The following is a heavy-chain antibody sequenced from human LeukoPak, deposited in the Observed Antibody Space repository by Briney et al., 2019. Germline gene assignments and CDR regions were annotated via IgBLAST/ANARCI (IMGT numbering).Heavy chain of an antibody. Sequence: GGSLRLSCAASGFTFSSYAMHWVRQAPGKGLEWVSSISTSSSYIYYADSLKGRFTISRDNAKNSLYLQMNSLRAEDTAVYYCARVGSGYYGYYFDYWGQGTLVTVSS. CDR2: ISTSSSYI. V-gene: IGHV3-21*04. J-gene: IGHJ4*02. D-gene: IGHD3-3*01. CDR1: GFTFSSYA. CDR3: ARVGSGYYGYYFDY.